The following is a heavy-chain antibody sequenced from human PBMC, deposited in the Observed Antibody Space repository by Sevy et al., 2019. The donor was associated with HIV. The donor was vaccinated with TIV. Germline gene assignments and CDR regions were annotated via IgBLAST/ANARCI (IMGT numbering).Heavy chain of an antibody. Sequence: GGSLRLSCAASGFIFNSYGMSWVRQAPGKGMEWDSGISGSGGSIYYADSVKSRFTISRDNFKNTLYLQMNSLRAEDTAVYSCRGVGTTTNFDYWGQGTLVTVSS. D-gene: IGHD1-26*01. CDR3: RGVGTTTNFDY. J-gene: IGHJ4*02. CDR2: ISGSGGSI. CDR1: GFIFNSYG. V-gene: IGHV3-23*01.